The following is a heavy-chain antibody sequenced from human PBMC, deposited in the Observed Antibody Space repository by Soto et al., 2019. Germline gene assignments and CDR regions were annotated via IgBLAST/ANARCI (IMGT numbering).Heavy chain of an antibody. D-gene: IGHD2-21*02. V-gene: IGHV3-23*01. J-gene: IGHJ4*02. Sequence: PGGSLRLSCAASGFTFSSYAMSWVRQAPGKGLEWVSAISGSGGSTYYADSVKGRFTISRDNSKNTLYLQMNSLRAEDTAVYYCAKDVPLMLLGSDHPPYYFDYWGQGTLVTVSS. CDR1: GFTFSSYA. CDR3: AKDVPLMLLGSDHPPYYFDY. CDR2: ISGSGGST.